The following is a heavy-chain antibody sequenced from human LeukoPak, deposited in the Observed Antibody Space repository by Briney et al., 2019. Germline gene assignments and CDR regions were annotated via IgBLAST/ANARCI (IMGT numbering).Heavy chain of an antibody. CDR3: ARGRDGYNFGSGFYYFDY. CDR1: GGSFSGYY. Sequence: SETLSLTCAVYGGSFSGYYWSWNRQPPGKGLEWIGEINHSGSTNYNPSLKSRVTISVDTSKNQFSLKLSSVTAADTAVYYCARGRDGYNFGSGFYYFDYWGQGTLVTVSS. V-gene: IGHV4-34*01. CDR2: INHSGST. J-gene: IGHJ4*02. D-gene: IGHD5-24*01.